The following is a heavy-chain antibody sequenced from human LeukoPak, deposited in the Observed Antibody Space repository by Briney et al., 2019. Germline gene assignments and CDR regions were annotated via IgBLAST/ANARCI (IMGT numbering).Heavy chain of an antibody. Sequence: PQTLSLTCTVSGGSISSYYWSWIRQPPGKGLEWIGYIYTSGSTNYNPSLKSRVTISVDTSKNQFSLKLSSVAAADTAVYYCARLMTTVTTFGYYYYYMDVWGKGTTVTVSS. CDR3: ARLMTTVTTFGYYYYYMDV. V-gene: IGHV4-4*09. CDR2: IYTSGST. J-gene: IGHJ6*03. CDR1: GGSISSYY. D-gene: IGHD4-17*01.